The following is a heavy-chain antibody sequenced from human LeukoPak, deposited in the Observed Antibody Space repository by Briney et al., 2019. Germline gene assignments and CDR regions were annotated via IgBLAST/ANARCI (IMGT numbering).Heavy chain of an antibody. V-gene: IGHV3-74*01. CDR2: INSDGSST. J-gene: IGHJ4*02. Sequence: PGGSLRLSCAASGFTFSSYWMHWVRQAPGKGLVWVSRINSDGSSTRYADSVKGRFTISRDNAKNTLYLQMNSLRAEDTAVYYCTRVHGGYPFDSWGQGTLVTVSS. CDR3: TRVHGGYPFDS. D-gene: IGHD2-15*01. CDR1: GFTFSSYW.